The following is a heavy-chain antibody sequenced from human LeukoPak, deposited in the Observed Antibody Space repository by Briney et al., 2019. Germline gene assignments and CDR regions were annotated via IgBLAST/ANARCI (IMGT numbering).Heavy chain of an antibody. CDR1: GFTFSDYQ. CDR3: SRVRHSNGVEY. Sequence: GGSLRLSCVASGFTFSDYQMDWVRQAPGKGLEWVGRSNNKANSYTTQYAASVQGRFTISRDESKNSLYIEMNSLKIEDTAVYYCSRVRHSNGVEYWGQGTLVTVSS. J-gene: IGHJ4*02. D-gene: IGHD4-11*01. V-gene: IGHV3-72*01. CDR2: SNNKANSYTT.